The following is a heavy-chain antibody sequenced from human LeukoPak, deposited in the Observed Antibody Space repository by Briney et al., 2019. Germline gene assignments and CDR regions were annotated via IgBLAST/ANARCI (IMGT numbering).Heavy chain of an antibody. CDR1: GGTFSSYA. CDR2: IIPILGIA. Sequence: SVKVSCKASGGTFSSYAISWVRQAPGQGLEWMGRIIPILGIANYAQKFQGRVTITADKSTSTAYMELSSLRSEDTDVYYCARFLGYGPWGQGTLVTVSS. V-gene: IGHV1-69*04. CDR3: ARFLGYGP. D-gene: IGHD2-15*01. J-gene: IGHJ5*02.